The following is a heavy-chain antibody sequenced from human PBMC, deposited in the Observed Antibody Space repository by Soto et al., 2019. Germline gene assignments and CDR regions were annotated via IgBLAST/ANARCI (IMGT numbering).Heavy chain of an antibody. V-gene: IGHV4-31*03. CDR3: ARNTVVVVANWFDP. CDR1: GGSISSGGYY. CDR2: IYYSGST. Sequence: QVQLQESGPGLVKPSQTLSLTCTVSGGSISSGGYYWSWIRQHPGKGLEWIGYIYYSGSTYYNPARRSRVTISVDTSKNQFSLKLSSVTAADTAVYYCARNTVVVVANWFDPWGQGTLVTVSS. J-gene: IGHJ5*02. D-gene: IGHD2-15*01.